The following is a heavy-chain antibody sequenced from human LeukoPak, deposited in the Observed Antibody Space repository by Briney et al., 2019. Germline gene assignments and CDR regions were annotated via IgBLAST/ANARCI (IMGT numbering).Heavy chain of an antibody. Sequence: GGSLRLSCAASGFTFSSYGMHWVRQAPGKGLEWVAVISYDGSNKYYADSVKGRFTISRDNSKNTLYLQMNSLRAEDTAVYYCAKAARPGPFQQLGDYWGQGTLVTVSS. J-gene: IGHJ4*02. CDR1: GFTFSSYG. CDR3: AKAARPGPFQQLGDY. V-gene: IGHV3-30*18. CDR2: ISYDGSNK. D-gene: IGHD6-13*01.